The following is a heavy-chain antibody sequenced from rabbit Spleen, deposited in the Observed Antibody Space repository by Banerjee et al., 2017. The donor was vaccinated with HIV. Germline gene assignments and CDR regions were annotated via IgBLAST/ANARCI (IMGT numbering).Heavy chain of an antibody. J-gene: IGHJ6*01. Sequence: QSLEESGGGLVKPGGTLTLTCTASGFSFSSSYYMCWVRQAPGKGLEWSACIYTGSSDNTYYASWAKGRFTISKTSSTTVTLQMTSLTVADTATYFCARDTGSSFSSYGMDLWGQGTLVTVS. V-gene: IGHV1S40*01. CDR2: IYTGSSDNT. D-gene: IGHD8-1*01. CDR3: ARDTGSSFSSYGMDL. CDR1: GFSFSSSYY.